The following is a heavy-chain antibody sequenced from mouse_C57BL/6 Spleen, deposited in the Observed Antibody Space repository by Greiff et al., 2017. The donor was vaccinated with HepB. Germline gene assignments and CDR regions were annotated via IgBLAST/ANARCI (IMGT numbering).Heavy chain of an antibody. CDR1: GFSLTSYA. V-gene: IGHV2-9-1*01. D-gene: IGHD1-1*01. Sequence: VQLQESGPGLVAPSQSLSITCTVSGFSLTSYAISWVRQPPGKGLEWLGVIWTGGGTNYNSALKSRLSISKDNSKSQVFLKMNSLQTDDTARYYCARAITTVVARVWYFDVWGTGTTVTVSS. CDR3: ARAITTVVARVWYFDV. CDR2: IWTGGGT. J-gene: IGHJ1*03.